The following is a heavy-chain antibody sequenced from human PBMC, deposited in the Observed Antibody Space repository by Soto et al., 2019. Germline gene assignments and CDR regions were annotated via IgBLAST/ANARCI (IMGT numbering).Heavy chain of an antibody. CDR1: GFTFSSYS. D-gene: IGHD2-15*01. CDR2: ISSSSSTI. Sequence: PGGSLRLSCAASGFTFSSYSMNWVRQAPGKGLEWVSYISSSSSTIYYADSVKGRFTISRDNAKNSLYLQMNSLRDEDTAVYYCARDPRSIAEEDPFDYWGQGTLVTVSS. J-gene: IGHJ4*02. CDR3: ARDPRSIAEEDPFDY. V-gene: IGHV3-48*02.